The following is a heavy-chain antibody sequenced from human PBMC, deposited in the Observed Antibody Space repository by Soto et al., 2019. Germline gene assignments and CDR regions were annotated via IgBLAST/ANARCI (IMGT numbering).Heavy chain of an antibody. J-gene: IGHJ6*04. CDR3: AREMGGTTATFDDYFFYMGV. V-gene: IGHV1-2*04. D-gene: IGHD4-17*01. Sequence: QVQLVQSGAEVKKPGASVKVSCKASGYAFSQFYIHWMRQAPGQGLEWMGWINPNSGRTKFAQNFQGWVTMTSDTSIKTVYMELSGPKSDATAVYYCAREMGGTTATFDDYFFYMGVWGKGTTVTVSS. CDR1: GYAFSQFY. CDR2: INPNSGRT.